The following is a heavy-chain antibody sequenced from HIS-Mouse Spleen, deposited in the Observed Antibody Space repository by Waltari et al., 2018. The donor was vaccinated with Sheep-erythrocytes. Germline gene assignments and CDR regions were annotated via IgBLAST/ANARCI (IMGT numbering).Heavy chain of an antibody. CDR2: LAYDGSNK. V-gene: IGHV3-30*18. CDR3: AKEGLGTMVRGVSGAFDI. CDR1: GLTFSSYG. D-gene: IGHD3-10*01. Sequence: LVESGGGVVQPGRSLRLSCAASGLTFSSYGMHWVRQAPGQGLEWVAALAYDGSNKYYADSVKGRLTISRDNSKNTLYQQMNSLIAEETAGYYCAKEGLGTMVRGVSGAFDIWGQGTMVTVSS. J-gene: IGHJ3*02.